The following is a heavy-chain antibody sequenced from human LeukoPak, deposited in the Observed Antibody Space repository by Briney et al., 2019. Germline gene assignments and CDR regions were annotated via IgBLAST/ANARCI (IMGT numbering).Heavy chain of an antibody. V-gene: IGHV4-59*12. CDR2: VYYDGTT. CDR1: GDSISSYH. CDR3: AREGNRLSFEY. J-gene: IGHJ4*02. Sequence: SETLSLTCTVSGDSISSYHWTWIRQSPGRRLEWIGYVYYDGTTRYNPSLKSRVTISLEMSNNQFSLKLSSVTAADTAVYYCAREGNRLSFEYWGQGTLVTVAS.